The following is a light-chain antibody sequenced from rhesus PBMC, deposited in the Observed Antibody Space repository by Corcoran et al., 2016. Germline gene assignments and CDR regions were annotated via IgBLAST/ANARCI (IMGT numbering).Light chain of an antibody. CDR3: QQYNNLPLT. CDR1: ETIGSY. J-gene: IGKJ4*01. CDR2: SAY. Sequence: IVMTQSPATLSLSPGEVATLSCRASETIGSYLAWYQKKPGQAPKLLVHSAYFRASGIPDRFSGRGCGVHFTLTISSLQPEGVGVYYCQQYNNLPLTFGGGTKVDLK. V-gene: IGKV3-40*03.